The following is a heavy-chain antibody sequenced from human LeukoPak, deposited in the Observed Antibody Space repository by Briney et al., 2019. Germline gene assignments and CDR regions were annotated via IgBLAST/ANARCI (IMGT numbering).Heavy chain of an antibody. CDR2: IYYSGST. V-gene: IGHV4-31*03. D-gene: IGHD3-22*01. CDR3: ARRWSGYYYDSSGYYPHDAFDI. CDR1: GGSISSGGYS. Sequence: SETLSLTCTVSGGSISSGGYSWSWIRQHPGKGLEWIGYIYYSGSTYYNPSLKSRVTISVDTSKNQFSLKLSSVTAADTAVYYCARRWSGYYYDSSGYYPHDAFDIWGQGTMVTVSS. J-gene: IGHJ3*02.